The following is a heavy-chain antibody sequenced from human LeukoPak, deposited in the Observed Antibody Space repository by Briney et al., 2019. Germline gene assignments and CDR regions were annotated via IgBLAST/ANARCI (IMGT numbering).Heavy chain of an antibody. CDR2: INHSGST. D-gene: IGHD3-3*01. V-gene: IGHV4-34*01. CDR3: ARGGTHRITIFGVVTLRPFDY. J-gene: IGHJ4*02. CDR1: GGSFSGYY. Sequence: SETLSLTCAVYGGSFSGYYWSWIRQPPGKGLEWIGEINHSGSTNYNPSLESRVTIPVDTSKNQFSLKLSSVTAADTAVYYCARGGTHRITIFGVVTLRPFDYWGQGTLVTVSS.